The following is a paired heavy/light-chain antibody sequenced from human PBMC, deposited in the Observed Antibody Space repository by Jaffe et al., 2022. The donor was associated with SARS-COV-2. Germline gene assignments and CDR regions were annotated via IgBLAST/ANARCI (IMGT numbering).Heavy chain of an antibody. CDR1: GFTVSSNY. V-gene: IGHV3-53*02. D-gene: IGHD3-10*01. CDR3: ASGDPYGSGSSYYYYYYMDV. CDR2: IYSGGST. J-gene: IGHJ6*03. Sequence: EVQLVETGGGLIQPGGSLRLSCAASGFTVSSNYMSWVRQAPGKGLEWVSVIYSGGSTYYADSVKGRFTISRDNSKNTLYLQMNSLRAEDTAVYYCASGDPYGSGSSYYYYYYMDVWGKGTTVTVSS.
Light chain of an antibody. J-gene: IGKJ2*02. V-gene: IGKV1-39*01. CDR2: AAS. CDR3: QQSYSTPWT. Sequence: DIQMTQSPSSLSASVGDRVTITCRASQSISSYLNWYQQKPGKAPKLLIYAASSLQSGVPSRFSGSGSGTDFTLTISSLQPEDFATYYCQQSYSTPWTFGQGTKLEIK. CDR1: QSISSY.